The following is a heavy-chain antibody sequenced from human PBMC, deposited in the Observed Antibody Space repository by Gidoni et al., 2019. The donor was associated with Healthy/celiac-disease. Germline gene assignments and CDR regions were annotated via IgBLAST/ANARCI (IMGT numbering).Heavy chain of an antibody. CDR2: ISAYNGNT. Sequence: QVQLVQSGAEVKKPGASVQVSCTASGYTFTSYGISWVRQAPGQGLEWMGWISAYNGNTNYAQKLQGRVTMTTDTSTSTAYMELRSLRSDDTAVYYCARARSNPRDYYYGMDVWGQGTTVTVSS. D-gene: IGHD6-6*01. J-gene: IGHJ6*02. CDR3: ARARSNPRDYYYGMDV. CDR1: GYTFTSYG. V-gene: IGHV1-18*01.